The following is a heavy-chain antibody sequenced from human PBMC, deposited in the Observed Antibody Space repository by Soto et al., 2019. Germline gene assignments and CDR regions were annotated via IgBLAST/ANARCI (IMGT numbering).Heavy chain of an antibody. D-gene: IGHD5-12*01. J-gene: IGHJ4*02. CDR1: GFSFSSYA. CDR2: ISARGGRS. Sequence: EVQLLESGGDLVQPGGSLRLACAASGFSFSSYAMVWVRQAPGKGLEWVSVISARGGRSYFADSVKGRLTIARDNSKNVLSLEMNSLRAEDTAIYFCAKGSIEYSASVDQWGQGTLVLVSS. CDR3: AKGSIEYSASVDQ. V-gene: IGHV3-23*01.